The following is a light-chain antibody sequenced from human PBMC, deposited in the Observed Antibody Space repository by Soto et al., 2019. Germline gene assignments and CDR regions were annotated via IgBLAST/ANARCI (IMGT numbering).Light chain of an antibody. CDR3: GAWDSSLSGVV. V-gene: IGLV1-51*01. J-gene: IGLJ2*01. Sequence: QSVLTQPPSVSAAPGQRVTISCSGSSSNIGTYSVSWYQQLPGTAPRLLILDNNERPSGIPDRFSGSKSGTSATLGVTGLQTGDEADYYCGAWDSSLSGVVFGGGTKLTVL. CDR1: SSNIGTYS. CDR2: DNN.